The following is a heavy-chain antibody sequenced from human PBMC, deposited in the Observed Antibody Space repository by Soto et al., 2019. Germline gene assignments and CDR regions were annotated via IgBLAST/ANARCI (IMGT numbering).Heavy chain of an antibody. J-gene: IGHJ4*02. D-gene: IGHD3-3*01. V-gene: IGHV3-66*01. Sequence: EVQLVESGGGLVQPGGSLRLSCAASGVTVSNNYMSWVRQAPGKGLEWVSVIYSGGRTYYADSVKGRFIISRDSSKNTLYLQMNSLRAEDTAVYYCGRATYDDYRGQGTLVTVSS. CDR2: IYSGGRT. CDR1: GVTVSNNY. CDR3: GRATYDDY.